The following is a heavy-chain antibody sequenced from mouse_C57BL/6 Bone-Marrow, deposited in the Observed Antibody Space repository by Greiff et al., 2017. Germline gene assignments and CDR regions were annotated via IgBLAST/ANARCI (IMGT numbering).Heavy chain of an antibody. V-gene: IGHV1-7*01. J-gene: IGHJ1*03. D-gene: IGHD1-1*01. Sequence: QVHVKQSGAELAKPGASVKLSCKASGYTFTSYWMHWVKQRPGQGLEWIGYINPSSGYTKYNQKFKDKATLTADKSSSTAYMQLSSLTYEDSAVYYCARSGTTVVATGYFDVWGTGTTVTVSS. CDR1: GYTFTSYW. CDR2: INPSSGYT. CDR3: ARSGTTVVATGYFDV.